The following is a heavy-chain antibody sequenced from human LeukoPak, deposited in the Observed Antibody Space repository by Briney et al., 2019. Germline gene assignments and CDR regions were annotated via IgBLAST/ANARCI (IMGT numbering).Heavy chain of an antibody. CDR2: IYTSGST. Sequence: ASQTLSLSCAASGVSISSGSYYWGWNRQPAGKGLEWIGRIYTSGSTNYNPSLKRRVTISVDTYKNQFSLKLSSVTAGDTAVYYCASFAHTTYYYGSDYYGMDVWGEGTTVTVSS. CDR1: GVSISSGSYY. V-gene: IGHV4-61*02. J-gene: IGHJ6*02. D-gene: IGHD3-10*01. CDR3: ASFAHTTYYYGSDYYGMDV.